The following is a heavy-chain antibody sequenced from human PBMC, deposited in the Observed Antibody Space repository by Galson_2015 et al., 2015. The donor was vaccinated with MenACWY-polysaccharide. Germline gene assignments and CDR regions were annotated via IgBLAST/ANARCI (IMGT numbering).Heavy chain of an antibody. CDR2: ISYDGSNK. V-gene: IGHV3-30-3*01. J-gene: IGHJ6*02. CDR3: ARTYCDRTNCYGMDI. CDR1: GFTFSTYA. Sequence: SLRLSCAASGFTFSTYAMYWVRQAPGKGLEWVAVISYDGSNKYYADSVKGRFTVSRDNSKNTLYLQMNSLRAEDTAVYYCARTYCDRTNCYGMDIWGQGTTVTVS. D-gene: IGHD2/OR15-2a*01.